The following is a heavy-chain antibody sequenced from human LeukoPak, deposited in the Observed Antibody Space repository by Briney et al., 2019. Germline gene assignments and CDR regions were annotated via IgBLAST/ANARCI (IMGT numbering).Heavy chain of an antibody. CDR3: ASGFSSGYYYFDY. J-gene: IGHJ4*02. CDR2: ISYDGSNK. CDR1: GFTFSSYA. V-gene: IGHV3-30*01. D-gene: IGHD3-22*01. Sequence: TGGSLRLSCAASGFTFSSYAMHWVRQAPGKGLEWVAVISYDGSNKYYADSVKGRFTISRDNSKNTLYLQMNSLRAEDTAVYYCASGFSSGYYYFDYWGQGTLVTVSS.